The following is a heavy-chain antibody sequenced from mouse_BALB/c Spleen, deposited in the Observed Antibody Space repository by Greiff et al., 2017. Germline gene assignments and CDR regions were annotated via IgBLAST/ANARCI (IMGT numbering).Heavy chain of an antibody. V-gene: IGHV7-3*02. CDR1: GFTFTDYY. CDR2: IRNKANGYTT. J-gene: IGHJ4*01. CDR3: AFYDGYAMDY. D-gene: IGHD2-3*01. Sequence: EVMLVESGGGLVQPGGSLRLSCAPSGFTFTDYYMSWVRQPPGKALEWLGFIRNKANGYTTEYSASVKGRFTISRDNSQSILYLQMNTLRAEDSATYYCAFYDGYAMDYWGQGTSVTVSS.